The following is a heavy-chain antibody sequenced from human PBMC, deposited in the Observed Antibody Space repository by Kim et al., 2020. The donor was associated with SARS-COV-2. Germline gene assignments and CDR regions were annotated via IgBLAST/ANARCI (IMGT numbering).Heavy chain of an antibody. Sequence: SETLSLTCTVSGGSISSYYWSWIRQPPGKGLEWIGYIYYSGSTNYNPSLKSRVTISVDTSKNQFSLKLSSVTAADTAVYYCAMRVGYCSGGSCFSLEDDYWGQGTLVTVSS. D-gene: IGHD2-15*01. CDR1: GGSISSYY. V-gene: IGHV4-59*01. CDR3: AMRVGYCSGGSCFSLEDDY. J-gene: IGHJ4*02. CDR2: IYYSGST.